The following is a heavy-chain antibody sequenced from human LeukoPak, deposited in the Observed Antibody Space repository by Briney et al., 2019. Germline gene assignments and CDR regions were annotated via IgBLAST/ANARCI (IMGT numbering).Heavy chain of an antibody. J-gene: IGHJ4*02. CDR2: ISGHYGYT. CDR1: GYTFTSYG. Sequence: ASVKVSCKASGYTFTSYGVSWVRQAPGQGLEWMGWISGHYGYTNYAQKFQGRVTMTTDTSASTAYMELRCLRSDDTAVYYCARDPYYEIMTGYYPFFDHWGQGTLVTVSS. V-gene: IGHV1-18*01. CDR3: ARDPYYEIMTGYYPFFDH. D-gene: IGHD3-9*01.